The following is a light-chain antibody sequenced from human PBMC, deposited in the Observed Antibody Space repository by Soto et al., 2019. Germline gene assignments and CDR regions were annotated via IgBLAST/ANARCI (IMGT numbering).Light chain of an antibody. J-gene: IGKJ1*01. CDR3: QQYGNSPWT. CDR2: GAS. CDR1: QTVSSNY. V-gene: IGKV3-20*01. Sequence: DIGLTPYPSTQCLSPGERAPLSFRASQTVSSNYLAWYQQTPGHAPRLLIYGASTRATGIPDRFSGSGSGTDFTLTINRLEPEDFAVYYCQQYGNSPWTSAQGAKVDI.